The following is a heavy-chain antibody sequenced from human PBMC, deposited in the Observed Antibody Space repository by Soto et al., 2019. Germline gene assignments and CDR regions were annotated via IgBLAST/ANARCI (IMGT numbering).Heavy chain of an antibody. Sequence: GASVKVSCKVSGYTLTELSMHWVRQAPGKGLEWMGGFDPEDGETIYAQKFQGRVTMTEDTSTDTAYMELSSLRSEDTAVYYCALVPYSSSWFVYWGQGTLVTVPS. CDR3: ALVPYSSSWFVY. D-gene: IGHD6-13*01. CDR1: GYTLTELS. J-gene: IGHJ4*02. CDR2: FDPEDGET. V-gene: IGHV1-24*01.